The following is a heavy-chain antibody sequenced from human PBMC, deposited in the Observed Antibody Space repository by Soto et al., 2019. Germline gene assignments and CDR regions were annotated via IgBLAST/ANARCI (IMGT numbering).Heavy chain of an antibody. D-gene: IGHD3-10*01. Sequence: SETLSLTCAVSGGSISSSNWWSWVRQPPGKGLEWIGEIYHSGSTNYNPSLKSRVTISVDKSKNQFSLKLSSVSAADTAVYYCARDSRELRGVIGYYYSGMDVWGQGTTVTVSS. CDR2: IYHSGST. J-gene: IGHJ6*02. V-gene: IGHV4-4*02. CDR3: ARDSRELRGVIGYYYSGMDV. CDR1: GGSISSSNW.